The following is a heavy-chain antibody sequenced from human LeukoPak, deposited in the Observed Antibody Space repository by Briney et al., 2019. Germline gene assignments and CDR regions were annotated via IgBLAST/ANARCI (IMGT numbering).Heavy chain of an antibody. CDR2: ISGSGGST. CDR3: AKARDFWSGYHFDY. D-gene: IGHD3-3*01. CDR1: GFTFSSYA. J-gene: IGHJ4*02. V-gene: IGHV3-23*01. Sequence: GGSPRLSCAASGFTFSSYAMSWVRQAPGKGLEWVSAISGSGGSTYYADSVKGRFTISRDNSKNTLYRQMNSLRAEDTAVYYCAKARDFWSGYHFDYWGQGTLVTVSS.